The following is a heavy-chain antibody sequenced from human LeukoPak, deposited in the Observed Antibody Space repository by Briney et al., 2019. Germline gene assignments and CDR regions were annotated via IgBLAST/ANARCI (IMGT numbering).Heavy chain of an antibody. CDR1: GGSFSGYY. J-gene: IGHJ4*02. Sequence: SETLSLTCAVYGGSFSGYYWSWIRQPPGKGLEWIGEINHSGSTNYNPSLKSRVTISVDTSKNQFSLKLSSVTAADTAVYYCARVSPNTVTTLQYFDYWGQGTLVTVSS. D-gene: IGHD4-17*01. CDR2: INHSGST. V-gene: IGHV4-34*01. CDR3: ARVSPNTVTTLQYFDY.